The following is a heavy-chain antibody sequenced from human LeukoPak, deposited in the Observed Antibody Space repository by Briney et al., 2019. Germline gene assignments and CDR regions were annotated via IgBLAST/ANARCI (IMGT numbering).Heavy chain of an antibody. Sequence: GRSLRLSCAASGFTFRSYDMHWVRQAPGKGLQWVAVISYDGSNKYHTDSVKGRFTISRDNCKNTLYLQMNSLRAEDTAVYYCAKDSEIAAAGSYWYFDLWGRGTLVTVSS. J-gene: IGHJ2*01. CDR2: ISYDGSNK. CDR1: GFTFRSYD. CDR3: AKDSEIAAAGSYWYFDL. D-gene: IGHD6-13*01. V-gene: IGHV3-30*18.